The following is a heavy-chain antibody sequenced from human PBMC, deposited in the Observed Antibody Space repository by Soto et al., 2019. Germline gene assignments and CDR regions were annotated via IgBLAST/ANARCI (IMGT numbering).Heavy chain of an antibody. Sequence: GGSLRLSCAVSGFTFSTYGMHWVRQAPGKGLEWVAVISYDGSNKYYGDSVKGRFTISRDNSKNTLYVQMSSLRAEDTAVYYCAKDQSVLQFDSSGYYSYFYGMDVWGQGTTVTVSS. V-gene: IGHV3-30*18. D-gene: IGHD3-22*01. CDR2: ISYDGSNK. CDR1: GFTFSTYG. CDR3: AKDQSVLQFDSSGYYSYFYGMDV. J-gene: IGHJ6*02.